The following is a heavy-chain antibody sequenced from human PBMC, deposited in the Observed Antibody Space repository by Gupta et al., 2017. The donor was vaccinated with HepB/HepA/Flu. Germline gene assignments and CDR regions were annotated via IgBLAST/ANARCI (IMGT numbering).Heavy chain of an antibody. Sequence: QVQLVQSGAEVRNPGASVTLSCKASGYTFRNYGFTWVRQAPGQGLEWIGWISAYNGRTDYAQKLQGRVSMTTDPSSTTAYMELRSLRSDDTAVYYCGRWGPMYYYMDVWGKGTTVTVSS. CDR1: GYTFRNYG. CDR3: GRWGPMYYYMDV. D-gene: IGHD2-2*01. CDR2: ISAYNGRT. V-gene: IGHV1-18*01. J-gene: IGHJ6*03.